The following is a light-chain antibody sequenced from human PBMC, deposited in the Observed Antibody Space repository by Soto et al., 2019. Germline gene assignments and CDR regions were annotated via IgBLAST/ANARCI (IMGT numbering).Light chain of an antibody. CDR3: EQSYSKRT. V-gene: IGKV1-39*01. CDR1: QSIDNY. J-gene: IGKJ1*01. Sequence: DIQMTQSPSSLSASVGDRVTIICRASQSIDNYLNWYQQKPGKAPTLLIYAASTLQSGVPSRFSGSGSGTYFTHTISSLQPEDFSTYYCEQSYSKRTFGQGTKVEIK. CDR2: AAS.